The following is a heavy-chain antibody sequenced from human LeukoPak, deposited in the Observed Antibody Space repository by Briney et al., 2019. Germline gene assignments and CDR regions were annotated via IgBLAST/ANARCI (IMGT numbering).Heavy chain of an antibody. CDR2: THASGST. V-gene: IGHV4-4*07. Sequence: PSETLSLTCTVSGGSISSYYWTWIRQPAGKGPEWIGRTHASGSTNYNPSLKSRVNMSVDTSKNQFSLKLNSVTAADTAVYYCARVTDPRYNWFDPWGQGTLVTVSS. CDR3: ARVTDPRYNWFDP. CDR1: GGSISSYY. D-gene: IGHD2-21*02. J-gene: IGHJ5*02.